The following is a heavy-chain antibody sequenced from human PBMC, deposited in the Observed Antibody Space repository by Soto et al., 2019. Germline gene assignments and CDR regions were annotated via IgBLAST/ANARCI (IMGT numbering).Heavy chain of an antibody. V-gene: IGHV1-18*01. CDR2: INTYNGDT. D-gene: IGHD6-25*01. CDR3: ARGADPTYFDY. CDR1: GYTVTNYG. Sequence: QVQLVQSGAEVKKPGASVRVSCKASGYTVTNYGVSWVRQAPGQGLERMGWINTYNGDTNYEQKFEGRVTVTTDTPTTTDYMELRSLRSDDTAVYYWARGADPTYFDYWGQGTLVTVAS. J-gene: IGHJ4*02.